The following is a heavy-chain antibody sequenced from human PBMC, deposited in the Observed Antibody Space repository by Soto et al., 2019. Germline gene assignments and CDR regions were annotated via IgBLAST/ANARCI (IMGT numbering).Heavy chain of an antibody. CDR1: GITFISYW. V-gene: IGHV3-74*03. CDR2: INSDGSTT. J-gene: IGHJ4*02. D-gene: IGHD1-26*01. Sequence: EGQLVASGGGLVQPGGSLRLSCAASGITFISYWMHWVRQVPGKGLVWVAHINSDGSTTTYADSVKGRFTISRDNAKSTLDLQMNGLRAEDTAVYYCARGSVGANFDYWGQGTLVTVSS. CDR3: ARGSVGANFDY.